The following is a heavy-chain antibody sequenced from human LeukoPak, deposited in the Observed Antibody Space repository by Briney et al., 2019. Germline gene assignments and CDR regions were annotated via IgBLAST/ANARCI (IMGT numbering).Heavy chain of an antibody. J-gene: IGHJ6*02. CDR2: IVVGSGNT. Sequence: SVKVSCKASGFTFTSSAVQWVRQARGQRLEWIGWIVVGSGNTNYAQKFQERVTITRDMSTSTAYMELSSLRSEDTAVYYCAVYYYGSGSLPYCYHYGMDVWGQGTTVTVSS. V-gene: IGHV1-58*01. CDR1: GFTFTSSA. CDR3: AVYYYGSGSLPYCYHYGMDV. D-gene: IGHD3-10*01.